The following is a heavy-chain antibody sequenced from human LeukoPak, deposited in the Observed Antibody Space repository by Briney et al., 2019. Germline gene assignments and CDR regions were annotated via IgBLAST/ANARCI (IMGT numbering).Heavy chain of an antibody. CDR2: IRSKANSYAT. D-gene: IGHD1-26*01. CDR3: TRLRIVGAIYYFDY. CDR1: GFTFSGSA. Sequence: GGSLRLSCAASGFTFSGSAMHWVRQASGKGLEWVGRIRSKANSYATAYVASVKGRFTISRDDSKNTAYLQMNSLKTEDTAVYYCTRLRIVGAIYYFDYWVQGTLVTVSS. J-gene: IGHJ4*02. V-gene: IGHV3-73*01.